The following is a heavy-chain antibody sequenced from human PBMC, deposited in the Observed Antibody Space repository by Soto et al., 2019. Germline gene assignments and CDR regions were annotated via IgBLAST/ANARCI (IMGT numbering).Heavy chain of an antibody. CDR3: ASPTLGAFDI. D-gene: IGHD3-16*01. J-gene: IGHJ3*02. Sequence: PSETLSVTCTVSGGSISSSNYYWGWIRQPPGKGLEWIGSIYYSGSTAYNSSLKSRVTMSVDTSKNQLSLRLSSVTAADTAVYYCASPTLGAFDIWGQGTMVTVSS. CDR1: GGSISSSNYY. CDR2: IYYSGST. V-gene: IGHV4-39*01.